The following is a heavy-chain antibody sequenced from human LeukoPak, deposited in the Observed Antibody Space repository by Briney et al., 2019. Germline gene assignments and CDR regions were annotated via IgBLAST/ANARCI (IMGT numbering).Heavy chain of an antibody. D-gene: IGHD3-10*01. CDR1: GFTFSGSA. J-gene: IGHJ4*02. CDR3: TRPQVGYGSGSYTNAGDY. V-gene: IGHV3-73*01. CDR2: IRSKANSYAT. Sequence: GGSLRLSCAASGFTFSGSAMHWVRQASGKGLEWVGRIRSKANSYATAYAASVKGRFTISRDDSKNTAYLQMNSLKTEDTAVYYCTRPQVGYGSGSYTNAGDYWGQGTLVTVSS.